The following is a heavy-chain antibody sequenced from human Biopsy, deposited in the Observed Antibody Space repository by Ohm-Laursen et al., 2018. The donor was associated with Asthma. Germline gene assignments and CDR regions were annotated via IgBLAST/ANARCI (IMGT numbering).Heavy chain of an antibody. CDR2: IYRNGDT. Sequence: TLSLTCAVSGDSIDSGDYSWTWIRKSPGVGLEWIGYIYRNGDTYYNPSLKNRVTISIDRSKNQFYLRMSSVTAADTAVYYCARGWNCGGDCYSLDSWGQGTLVTVSS. CDR1: GDSIDSGDYS. D-gene: IGHD2-21*02. J-gene: IGHJ4*02. V-gene: IGHV4-30-2*06. CDR3: ARGWNCGGDCYSLDS.